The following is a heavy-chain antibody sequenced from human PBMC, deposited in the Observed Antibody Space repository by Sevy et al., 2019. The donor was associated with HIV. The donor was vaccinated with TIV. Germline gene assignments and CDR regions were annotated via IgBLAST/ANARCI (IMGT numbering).Heavy chain of an antibody. CDR2: IYHSGST. Sequence: SETLSLTCAVSGYSISSGYYWGWIRQPPGKGLEWIGSIYHSGSTYYNPSLKSRVTISVDTSKNQFSLKLSSVTAADTAVYYCLGAALYSSSSYYDYWGQGTLVTVSS. D-gene: IGHD6-6*01. V-gene: IGHV4-38-2*01. CDR1: GYSISSGYY. CDR3: LGAALYSSSSYYDY. J-gene: IGHJ4*02.